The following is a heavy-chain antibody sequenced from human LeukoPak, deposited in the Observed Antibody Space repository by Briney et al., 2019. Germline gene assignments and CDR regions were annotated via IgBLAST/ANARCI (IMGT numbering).Heavy chain of an antibody. V-gene: IGHV3-21*01. CDR2: ITTGSTYI. J-gene: IGHJ4*02. Sequence: GGSLRISCAASGSTFSSYSMSWVRQAPGKGLEWVSSITTGSTYISYPDSGKGRFTISRDNAKNSLYLQINSLRAEDTAVYYCARGKYSSGWFDYWGQGTLVTVSS. CDR1: GSTFSSYS. D-gene: IGHD6-19*01. CDR3: ARGKYSSGWFDY.